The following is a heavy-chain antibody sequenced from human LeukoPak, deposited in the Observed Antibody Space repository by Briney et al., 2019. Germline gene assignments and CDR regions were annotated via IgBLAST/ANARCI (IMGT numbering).Heavy chain of an antibody. CDR2: IYSGGST. CDR3: AKEGYSYGFLFDY. D-gene: IGHD5-18*01. V-gene: IGHV3-53*01. CDR1: GFTVSSNY. J-gene: IGHJ4*02. Sequence: GGSLRLSCVASGFTVSSNYMSWVRQAPGKGLEWVSVIYSGGSTDYADSVKGRFTISRDNSKNTLYLQMNSLRAEDTAVYYCAKEGYSYGFLFDYWGQGTLVTVSS.